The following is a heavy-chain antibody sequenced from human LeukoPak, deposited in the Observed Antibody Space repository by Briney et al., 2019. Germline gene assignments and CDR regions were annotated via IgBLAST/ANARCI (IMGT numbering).Heavy chain of an antibody. CDR1: GGTFSSYA. Sequence: GASVKVSCKASGGTFSSYAISWVRQAPGQGLEWMGGIIPIFGTANYAQKFQGRVTITADESTSTAYMELSSLRSEDTAVYYCARSVVPAAISYFDYWGQGTLVTVSS. D-gene: IGHD2-2*01. J-gene: IGHJ4*02. CDR2: IIPIFGTA. V-gene: IGHV1-69*13. CDR3: ARSVVPAAISYFDY.